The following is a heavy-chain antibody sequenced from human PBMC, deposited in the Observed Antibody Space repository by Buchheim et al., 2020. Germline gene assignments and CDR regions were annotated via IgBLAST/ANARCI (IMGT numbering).Heavy chain of an antibody. CDR2: IIPIFGTA. CDR1: GGTFSSYA. CDR3: ARDAFRGPLLTPYLSSGMDV. Sequence: QVQLVQSGAEVKKPGSSVKVSCKASGGTFSSYAISWVRQAPGQGLEWMGGIIPIFGTANYAQKFQGRVTITVDESTSTAYLELSSLRSEDTAVYYCARDAFRGPLLTPYLSSGMDVWGQGTT. V-gene: IGHV1-69*01. D-gene: IGHD6-6*01. J-gene: IGHJ6*02.